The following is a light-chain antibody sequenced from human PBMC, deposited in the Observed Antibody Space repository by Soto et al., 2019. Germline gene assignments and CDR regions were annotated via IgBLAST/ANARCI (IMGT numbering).Light chain of an antibody. CDR1: QSVLYSSNNKNY. CDR3: QQYYSTPLT. CDR2: WAS. V-gene: IGKV4-1*01. Sequence: DIVMTQSPDSLAVSLGERATINCKSSQSVLYSSNNKNYLAWYQQKPGQPPKLLIYWASTRESGVPDRFSGSGSGTDFTLTINSPQAEDVAVYYCQQYYSTPLTFGQGTKVEIK. J-gene: IGKJ1*01.